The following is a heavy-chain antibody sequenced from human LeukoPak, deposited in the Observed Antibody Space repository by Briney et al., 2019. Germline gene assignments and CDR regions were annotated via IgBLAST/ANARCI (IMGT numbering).Heavy chain of an antibody. CDR2: VYFAGST. CDR3: ARANENSGYDSWGYYYYYMDV. Sequence: SETLSLTCTASISTYYWSWIRQSPGKGLEWIGYVYFAGSTNYNPSLKSRVTISVDTSKNQFSLKLNSVTAADTAVYYCARANENSGYDSWGYYYYYMDVWGKGTTVTVSS. D-gene: IGHD5-12*01. J-gene: IGHJ6*03. V-gene: IGHV4-59*12. CDR1: ISTYY.